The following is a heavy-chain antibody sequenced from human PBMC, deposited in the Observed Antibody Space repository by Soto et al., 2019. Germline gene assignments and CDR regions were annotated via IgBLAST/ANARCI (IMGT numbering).Heavy chain of an antibody. J-gene: IGHJ3*02. CDR2: IYYSGST. D-gene: IGHD4-17*01. Sequence: SETLSLTCTVSCGSISSGDYYWSWIRQPPGKGLEWIGYIYYSGSTYYNPSLKSRVTISVDTSKNQFSLKLSSATAADTAVYYCARVDYGWYAFDIWGQGTMVTVSS. V-gene: IGHV4-30-4*01. CDR3: ARVDYGWYAFDI. CDR1: CGSISSGDYY.